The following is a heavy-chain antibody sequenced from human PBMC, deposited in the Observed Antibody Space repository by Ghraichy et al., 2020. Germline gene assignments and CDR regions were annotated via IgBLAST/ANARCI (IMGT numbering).Heavy chain of an antibody. CDR2: VYYTGIT. D-gene: IGHD1-7*01. CDR3: ARLYITGTGVLRVFDS. J-gene: IGHJ4*02. V-gene: IGHV4-39*01. CDR1: GGSISSSSHY. Sequence: TLSLTCSVSGGSISSSSHYWGWIRHPPGKGLEWIGSVYYTGITYYNSSLRSRVTVSVDTSKDQFSLKLSSVTPADTAVYYCARLYITGTGVLRVFDSWGQGTLVTVSS.